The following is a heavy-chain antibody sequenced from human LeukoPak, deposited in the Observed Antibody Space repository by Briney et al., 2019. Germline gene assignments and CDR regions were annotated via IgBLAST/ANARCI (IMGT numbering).Heavy chain of an antibody. CDR2: INPSGGST. CDR3: ARSPHILTGENFDY. Sequence: GASMKVSCKASGDTFTKYFMHWVRQAPGQGLEWMGIINPSGGSTSYAQKFQDRVSMTRDTSISTAYMHLSRLRSDDTAVYYCARSPHILTGENFDYWGQGTLLTVSS. V-gene: IGHV1-46*01. J-gene: IGHJ4*02. CDR1: GDTFTKYF. D-gene: IGHD3-9*01.